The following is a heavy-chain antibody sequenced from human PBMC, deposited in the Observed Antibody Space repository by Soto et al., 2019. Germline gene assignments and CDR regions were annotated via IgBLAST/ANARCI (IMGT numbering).Heavy chain of an antibody. CDR1: GFTLTRSA. J-gene: IGHJ4*02. CDR2: ISAGGGGT. V-gene: IGHV3-23*01. Sequence: GGSLRLSCAGSGFTLTRSAVSWVRQAPGKGLEWVSGISAGGGGTYYADSVKGRFTISRDVAKNTVYLQMNSLKTEDTAVYYCVRTTYFSDSSGYTRCFDYWCQGALVTVSS. D-gene: IGHD3-22*01. CDR3: VRTTYFSDSSGYTRCFDY.